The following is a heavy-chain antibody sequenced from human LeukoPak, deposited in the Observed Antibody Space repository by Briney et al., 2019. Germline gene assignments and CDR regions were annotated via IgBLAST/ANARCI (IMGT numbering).Heavy chain of an antibody. J-gene: IGHJ6*02. CDR3: ARWPIGVVVPAAMFEQQDYYYGMDV. CDR2: IIPIFGRA. D-gene: IGHD2-2*01. V-gene: IGHV1-69*13. Sequence: ASVKVSCKASGGTFSRYAISWVRQAPGQGLEWVGGIIPIFGRANNAQKFQGRATTTADESTTTASMELSSPRSEDTAVYSCARWPIGVVVPAAMFEQQDYYYGMDVWGQGTTVTVSS. CDR1: GGTFSRYA.